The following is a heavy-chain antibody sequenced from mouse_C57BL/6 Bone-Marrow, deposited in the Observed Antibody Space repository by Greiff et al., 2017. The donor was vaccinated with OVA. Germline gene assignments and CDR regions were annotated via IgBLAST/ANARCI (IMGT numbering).Heavy chain of an antibody. CDR1: GYTFTSYW. D-gene: IGHD2-4*01. CDR2: IDPSDSYT. Sequence: VQLQQPGAELVKPGASVKLSCKASGYTFTSYWMQWVKQRPGQGLEWIGEIDPSDSYTNYNQKFKGKATLTVYTSSSTAYMQLSSLTSEDSAVYYCARDYDYDEDGAWFAYWGQGTLVTVSA. J-gene: IGHJ3*01. CDR3: ARDYDYDEDGAWFAY. V-gene: IGHV1-50*01.